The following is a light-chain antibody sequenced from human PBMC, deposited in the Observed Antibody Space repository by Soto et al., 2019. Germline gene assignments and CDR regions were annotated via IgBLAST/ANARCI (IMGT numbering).Light chain of an antibody. J-gene: IGKJ2*03. CDR3: QQTYSTLNS. CDR1: QNIRTY. Sequence: DIQVTQSPSSLSASVGDRVTITCRASQNIRTYLNWYQQRPGKPPKFLIHTASTLQTGVPSRFSGSGSLTDFTLTISSLQPEDFATYYCQQTYSTLNSFGQGTKLEIK. CDR2: TAS. V-gene: IGKV1-39*01.